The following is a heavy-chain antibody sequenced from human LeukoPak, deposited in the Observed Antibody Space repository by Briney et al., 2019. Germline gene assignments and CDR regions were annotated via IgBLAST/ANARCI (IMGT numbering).Heavy chain of an antibody. CDR3: ARGRHWYFDL. Sequence: PSQTLSLTCTVSGGSISSGDYYWSWIRQPPGKGLEWIGEINHSGSTNYNPSLKSRVTISVDTSKNQFSLKLSSVTAADTAVYYCARGRHWYFDLWGRGTLVTVSS. V-gene: IGHV4-30-4*01. CDR2: INHSGST. CDR1: GGSISSGDYY. J-gene: IGHJ2*01.